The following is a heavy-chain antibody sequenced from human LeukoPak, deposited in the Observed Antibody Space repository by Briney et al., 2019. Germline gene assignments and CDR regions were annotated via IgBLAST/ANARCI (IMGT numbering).Heavy chain of an antibody. CDR2: ISRGGGTT. V-gene: IGHV3-23*01. CDR3: AKRDGYFDL. Sequence: PGGSLRLSCAASGFTFSSEAMSWIRKIPGKGLDWVSGISRGGGTTYYADSVKGRFTISRDNSKSTLFLEMNSLRAEDTAVYYCAKRDGYFDLWGRGTLVTVSS. CDR1: GFTFSSEA. J-gene: IGHJ2*01.